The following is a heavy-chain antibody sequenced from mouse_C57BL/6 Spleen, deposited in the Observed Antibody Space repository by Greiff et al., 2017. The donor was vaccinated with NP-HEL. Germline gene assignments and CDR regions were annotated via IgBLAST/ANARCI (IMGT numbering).Heavy chain of an antibody. CDR2: IYPGDGDT. J-gene: IGHJ3*01. D-gene: IGHD2-4*01. Sequence: QVQLQQPGTELVKPGASVKISCKASGYAFSSYWMNWVKQRPGKGLEWIGQIYPGDGDTNYNGKFKGKATLTADKSSSTAYMQLSSLTSEDSAVYFCARLRDYEGFAYWGQGTLVTVSA. CDR3: ARLRDYEGFAY. CDR1: GYAFSSYW. V-gene: IGHV1-80*01.